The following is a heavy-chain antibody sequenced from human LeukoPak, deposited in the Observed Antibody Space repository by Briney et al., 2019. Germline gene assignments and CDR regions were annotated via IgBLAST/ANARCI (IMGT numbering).Heavy chain of an antibody. V-gene: IGHV4-4*02. CDR2: IYHSGST. CDR1: GDSISSSNW. D-gene: IGHD3-9*01. CDR3: ARALSRYFDWSSALDY. J-gene: IGHJ4*02. Sequence: SGTLSLTCAVSGDSISSSNWWSWVRQPPGKGLEWIGEIYHSGSTNYNPSLKSRVTISVDKSKNHFSLKLSSVTAADTAVYYCARALSRYFDWSSALDYWGQGTLVTVSS.